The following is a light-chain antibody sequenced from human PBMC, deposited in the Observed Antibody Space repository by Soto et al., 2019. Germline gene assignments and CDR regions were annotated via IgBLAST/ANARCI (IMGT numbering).Light chain of an antibody. CDR1: QSVRSTY. V-gene: IGKV3-15*01. CDR3: QQYGDWPLN. CDR2: GVS. Sequence: EIVMTQSPVTLSVSPGERATLSCRASQSVRSTYLAWYQQKPGQAPRLLIFGVSNRAAGIPARFSGSGSGTEFTLTISSLQSEDFAVYYCQQYGDWPLNFGGGTKVEIK. J-gene: IGKJ4*01.